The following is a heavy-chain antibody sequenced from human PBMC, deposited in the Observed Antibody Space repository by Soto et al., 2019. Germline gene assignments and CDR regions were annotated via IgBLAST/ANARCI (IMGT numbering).Heavy chain of an antibody. D-gene: IGHD3-3*01. J-gene: IGHJ4*02. V-gene: IGHV1-69*02. CDR3: ARLTSGYPTDY. CDR1: GGTFSSYT. CDR2: IIPILGIA. Sequence: QVQLVQSGAEVKKPGSSVKVSCKASGGTFSSYTISWVRQAPGQGLEWMGRIIPILGIANYAQKFQGRVTITADKSTSTAYMELSSLRSEDTAVYYCARLTSGYPTDYWGQGTLVTVSS.